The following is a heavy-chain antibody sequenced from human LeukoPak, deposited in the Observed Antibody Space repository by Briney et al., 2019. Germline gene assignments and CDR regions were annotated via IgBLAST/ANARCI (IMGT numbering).Heavy chain of an antibody. Sequence: GGSLRLSCAVSGLTFRSFWMSWVRQAPGKGLEWVGRIKSKTDGGTTDYAAPVKGRFTISRDDSKNTLYLQMNSLKTEDTAVYYCTTVFVVTAIRTTLTIDYWGQGTLVTVSS. J-gene: IGHJ4*02. CDR1: GLTFRSFW. V-gene: IGHV3-15*01. D-gene: IGHD2-21*02. CDR2: IKSKTDGGTT. CDR3: TTVFVVTAIRTTLTIDY.